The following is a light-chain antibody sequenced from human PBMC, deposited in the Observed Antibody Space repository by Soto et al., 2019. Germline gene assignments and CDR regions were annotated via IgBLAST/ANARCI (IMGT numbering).Light chain of an antibody. Sequence: EIVLTQSPGTLSLSPGDSATLSCRASQSVSTNYLAWYQQSLGQAPRLLIYGASNRATGIPERFSGNGSGTDFTLTISRLEPEDFAVYHCHQYGSTPFTFGPGTKVDI. CDR2: GAS. CDR1: QSVSTNY. J-gene: IGKJ3*01. V-gene: IGKV3-20*01. CDR3: HQYGSTPFT.